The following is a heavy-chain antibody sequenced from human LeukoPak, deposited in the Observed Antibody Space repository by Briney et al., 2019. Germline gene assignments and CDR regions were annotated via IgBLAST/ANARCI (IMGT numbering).Heavy chain of an antibody. D-gene: IGHD5-18*01. J-gene: IGHJ4*02. CDR2: ISGSGGST. V-gene: IGHV3-23*01. CDR1: GFTFNDYA. Sequence: PGRSLRLSCAASGFTFNDYAMHWVRQAPGKGLEWVSGISGSGGSTYYADSVKGRFTISRDNSKNTLYLQMNSLRAEDTAVYYCAKSGRGPAMDHFDYWGQGTLVTVSS. CDR3: AKSGRGPAMDHFDY.